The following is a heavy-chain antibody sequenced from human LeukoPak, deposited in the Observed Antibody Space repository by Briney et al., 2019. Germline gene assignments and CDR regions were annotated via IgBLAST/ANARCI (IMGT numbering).Heavy chain of an antibody. CDR3: ARSLGMGSGTYYNDVSFDY. CDR1: GGSFSGYY. Sequence: PSETLSLTCAVYGGSFSGYYWTWIRQPPGKGLEWIGEINHSGSTNYNPSLKSRVTIPVDTSKNQFSLKLSSLTAADTAVYYCARSLGMGSGTYYNDVSFDYWGQGTLVTVSS. CDR2: INHSGST. J-gene: IGHJ4*02. D-gene: IGHD3-10*01. V-gene: IGHV4-34*01.